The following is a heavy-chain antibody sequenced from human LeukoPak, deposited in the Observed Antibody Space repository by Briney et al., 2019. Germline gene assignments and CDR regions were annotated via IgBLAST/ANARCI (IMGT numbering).Heavy chain of an antibody. D-gene: IGHD2-21*01. V-gene: IGHV1-2*02. Sequence: GASVKVSCKTSGYSFTDYYMHWVRQAPGQGLEWMGWINPNSGGTSSAQKFQGRVTMTSDTSITTVYMEVNWLTSDDTATYYCARADRLHGGPYLIGPWGQGTLVTVSS. J-gene: IGHJ5*02. CDR2: INPNSGGT. CDR1: GYSFTDYY. CDR3: ARADRLHGGPYLIGP.